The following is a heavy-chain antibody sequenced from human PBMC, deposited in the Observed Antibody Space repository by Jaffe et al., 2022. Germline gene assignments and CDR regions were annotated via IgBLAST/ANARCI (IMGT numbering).Heavy chain of an antibody. J-gene: IGHJ4*02. CDR2: IYYSGST. CDR3: AGSWGRHPHYFDY. Sequence: QVQLQESGPGLVKPSETLSLTCTVSGGSVSSGSYYWSWIRQPPGKGLEWIGYIYYSGSTNYNPSLKSRVTISVDTSKNQFSLKLSSVTAADTAVYYCAGSWGRHPHYFDYWGQGTLVTVSS. V-gene: IGHV4-61*01. CDR1: GGSVSSGSYY. D-gene: IGHD6-6*01.